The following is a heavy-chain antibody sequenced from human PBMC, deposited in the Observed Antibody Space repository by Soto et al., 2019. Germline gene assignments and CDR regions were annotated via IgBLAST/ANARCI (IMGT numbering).Heavy chain of an antibody. Sequence: SGPTLVNPTQTLTLTCNFSGFSLSSRKMGVGWTRQPPGKALEWLALIYWDDDKRYRPSLNNRLTITKDTSKYQVLLTMTNLDPVDTAXYYCAHTGYYDLLTFDYWGPGTLVTVSS. CDR1: GFSLSSRKMG. J-gene: IGHJ4*02. CDR2: IYWDDDK. V-gene: IGHV2-5*02. CDR3: AHTGYYDLLTFDY. D-gene: IGHD3-9*01.